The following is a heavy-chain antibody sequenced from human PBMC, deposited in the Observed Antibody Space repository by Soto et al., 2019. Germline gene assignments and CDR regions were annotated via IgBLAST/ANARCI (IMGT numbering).Heavy chain of an antibody. V-gene: IGHV1-69*01. Sequence: QLVQSGSEVKKPESSVKVSCQASGGTFSGYVVTWVRQAPGQGLEWMGEFVPLFGTTNYAQRFSGRITITAEESTSTAYMELRTLRSDGTAVYYCATHGLGVSSPPYFDNWGQGTLVTVSS. CDR2: FVPLFGTT. D-gene: IGHD3-16*01. CDR3: ATHGLGVSSPPYFDN. CDR1: GGTFSGYV. J-gene: IGHJ4*02.